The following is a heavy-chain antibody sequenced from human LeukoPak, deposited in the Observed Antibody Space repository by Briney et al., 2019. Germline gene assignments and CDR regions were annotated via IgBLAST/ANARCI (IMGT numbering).Heavy chain of an antibody. CDR3: ARASSNYGSFDY. J-gene: IGHJ4*02. D-gene: IGHD4-11*01. CDR1: GFTFSSYA. CDR2: ISGSGGST. V-gene: IGHV3-23*01. Sequence: GSLRLSCAASGFTFSSYAMSWVRQAPGKGLEWASAISGSGGSTYYADSVKGRFTISRENGKNSLYLQMSSLRSEDTAVYYCARASSNYGSFDYWGQGTLVTVSS.